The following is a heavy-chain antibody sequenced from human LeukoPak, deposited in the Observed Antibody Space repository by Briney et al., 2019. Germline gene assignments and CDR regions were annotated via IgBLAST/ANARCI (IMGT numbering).Heavy chain of an antibody. D-gene: IGHD3-16*02. CDR3: ARHLGGYDYVWGSYRIQKFDY. CDR1: GGSISSSSYY. Sequence: SETLSLTCTVSGGSISSSSYYWGWIRQPPGKGLEWIGSIYYSGSTYYNPSLKSRVTISVDTSKNQFSLKLSSVTAADTAVYYCARHLGGYDYVWGSYRIQKFDYWGQGTLLTVSS. J-gene: IGHJ4*02. V-gene: IGHV4-39*01. CDR2: IYYSGST.